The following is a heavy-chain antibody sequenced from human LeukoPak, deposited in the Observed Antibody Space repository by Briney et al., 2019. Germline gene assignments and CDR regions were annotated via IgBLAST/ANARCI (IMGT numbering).Heavy chain of an antibody. J-gene: IGHJ4*02. CDR2: IWYDGSNK. D-gene: IGHD3-10*02. Sequence: GGSLRLSCAASGFTFSSYGMHWVRQAPGKGLEWVAVIWYDGSNKYYVDSVKGRFTISRDNSKNTLHLQMNSLRAVDTAVYYCARNVYNFDYWGQGTLVTVSS. CDR1: GFTFSSYG. CDR3: ARNVYNFDY. V-gene: IGHV3-33*01.